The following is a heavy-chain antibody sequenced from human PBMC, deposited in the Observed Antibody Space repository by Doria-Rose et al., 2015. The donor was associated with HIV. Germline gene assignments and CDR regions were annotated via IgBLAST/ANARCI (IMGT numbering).Heavy chain of an antibody. Sequence: QITLKESGPVLVKPTETLTLTCTVSGVSLSSPGMGVSWIRQPPGKALEWLANIFSDDERSYKTFLKSRLTISRRTSKSQVVLTMTDMDPVDTATYYCARIKSSRWYHKYYFDFWGQGTLVIVSA. D-gene: IGHD6-13*01. CDR2: IFSDDER. CDR3: ARIKSSRWYHKYYFDF. V-gene: IGHV2-26*01. J-gene: IGHJ4*02. CDR1: GVSLSSPGMG.